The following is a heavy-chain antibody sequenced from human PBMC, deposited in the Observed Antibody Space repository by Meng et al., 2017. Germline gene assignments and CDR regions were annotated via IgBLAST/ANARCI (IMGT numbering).Heavy chain of an antibody. D-gene: IGHD3-22*01. J-gene: IGHJ6*02. V-gene: IGHV3-23*01. CDR2: ISGSGGST. Sequence: GESLKISCAASGFTFSSYAMSWVRQAPGKGLEWVSAISGSGGSTYYADSVKGRFTISRDNSKNTLYLQMNSLRAEDTAVYYCATFYYYDSSGYYPRGYYYYYGMDVWGQGTTVTGAS. CDR1: GFTFSSYA. CDR3: ATFYYYDSSGYYPRGYYYYYGMDV.